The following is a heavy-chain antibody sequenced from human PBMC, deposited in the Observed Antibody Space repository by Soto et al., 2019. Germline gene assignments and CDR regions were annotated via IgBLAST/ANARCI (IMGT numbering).Heavy chain of an antibody. CDR1: GGSISSYY. CDR3: AISPRDYGGTIDY. CDR2: IYYSGST. J-gene: IGHJ4*02. Sequence: SETLSLTCTVSGGSISSYYWSWIRQPPGKGLEWIGYIYYSGSTNYNPSLKSRVTISVDTSKNQFSLKLSSVTAADTAVYYCAISPRDYGGTIDYWGQGTLVTVSS. D-gene: IGHD4-17*01. V-gene: IGHV4-59*01.